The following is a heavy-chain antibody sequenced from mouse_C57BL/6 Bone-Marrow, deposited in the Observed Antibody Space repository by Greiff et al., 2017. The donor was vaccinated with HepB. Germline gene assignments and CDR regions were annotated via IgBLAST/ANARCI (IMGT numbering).Heavy chain of an antibody. Sequence: QVQLKQPGAELVKPGASVKVSCKASGYTFTSYWMHWVKQRPGQGLEWIGRIHPSDSDTNYNQKFKGKATLTVDKSSSTAYMQLSSLTSEDSAVYYCAIDPDYDSFDYWGQGTTLTVSS. V-gene: IGHV1-74*01. CDR2: IHPSDSDT. CDR3: AIDPDYDSFDY. D-gene: IGHD2-4*01. CDR1: GYTFTSYW. J-gene: IGHJ2*01.